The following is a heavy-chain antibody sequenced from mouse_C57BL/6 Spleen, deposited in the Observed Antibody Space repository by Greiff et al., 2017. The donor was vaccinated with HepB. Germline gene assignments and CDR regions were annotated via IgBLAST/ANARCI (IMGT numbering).Heavy chain of an antibody. V-gene: IGHV5-6*01. CDR2: ISSGGSYT. Sequence: EVQVVESGGDLVKPGGSLKLSCAASGFTFSSYGMSWVRQTPDKRLEWVATISSGGSYTYYPDSVKGRFTISRDNAKNTLYLQMSSLKSEDTAMYYCARHLHGYWGQGTTLTVSS. CDR1: GFTFSSYG. CDR3: ARHLHGY. J-gene: IGHJ2*01. D-gene: IGHD2-1*01.